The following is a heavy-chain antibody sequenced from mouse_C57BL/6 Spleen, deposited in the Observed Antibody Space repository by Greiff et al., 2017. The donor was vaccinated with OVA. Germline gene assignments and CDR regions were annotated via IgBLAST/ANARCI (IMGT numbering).Heavy chain of an antibody. CDR3: AREGVYYGSSYDAMDY. CDR1: GYTFTSYW. D-gene: IGHD1-1*01. V-gene: IGHV1-53*01. CDR2: INPSNGGT. J-gene: IGHJ4*01. Sequence: QVQLQQPGTELVKPGASVKLSCKASGYTFTSYWMHWVKQRPGQGLEWIGNINPSNGGTNYNEKFKSKATLTVDKSSSTAYMQLSSLTSEDSAVYYCAREGVYYGSSYDAMDYWGQGTSVPVSS.